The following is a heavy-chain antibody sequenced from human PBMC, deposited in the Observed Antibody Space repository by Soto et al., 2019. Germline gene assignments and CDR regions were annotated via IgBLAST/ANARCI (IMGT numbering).Heavy chain of an antibody. CDR3: AKAILDIVVVSAHGAFDI. Sequence: QVQLVESGGGVVQPGRSLRLSCAASGFTFSSYGMHWVRQAPGKGLEWVAVISYDGSNKYYADSVKGRFTISRDNSKNTLYLQINSLRAEDTAVYYCAKAILDIVVVSAHGAFDIWGQGTMVTVSS. CDR2: ISYDGSNK. CDR1: GFTFSSYG. V-gene: IGHV3-30*18. J-gene: IGHJ3*02. D-gene: IGHD2-2*01.